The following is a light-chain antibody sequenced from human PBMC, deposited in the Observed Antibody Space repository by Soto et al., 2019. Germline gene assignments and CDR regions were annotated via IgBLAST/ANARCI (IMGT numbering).Light chain of an antibody. V-gene: IGKV3-20*01. CDR3: QQYYSYWT. CDR2: AAS. Sequence: EMVLAESEGSLGLSAGVRGTLACRASQSVSSSYLAWYQQTPCQTPRLLIYAASSRATGIPDRFSGSGSGTDFTLPITSLQPDDSATYYPQQYYSYWTFGQGTKVDIK. CDR1: QSVSSSY. J-gene: IGKJ1*01.